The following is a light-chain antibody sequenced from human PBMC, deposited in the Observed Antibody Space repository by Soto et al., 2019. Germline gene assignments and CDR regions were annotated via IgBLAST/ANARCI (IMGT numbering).Light chain of an antibody. CDR3: QQLNTHPLT. J-gene: IGKJ4*01. CDR1: QGISNY. CDR2: AAS. Sequence: DIQLTQSPSFLPASVGDRVTITCRASQGISNYLSWYQQKPGKAPGLLIYAASTLQRGVSSRFSGSGSGTEFTLTSRSLQPEDFSTYYCQQLNTHPLTFGRGTKVEIK. V-gene: IGKV1-9*01.